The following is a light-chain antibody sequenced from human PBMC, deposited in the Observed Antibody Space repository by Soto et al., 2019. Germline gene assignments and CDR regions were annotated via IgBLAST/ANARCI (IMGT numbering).Light chain of an antibody. CDR2: DAS. J-gene: IGKJ2*01. CDR1: QSVGTY. Sequence: VLTQSPATLSLSPGERATLYCRASQSVGTYLAWYQQRPGQAPRLLIFDASRRAAGIPVRFSGSGSGTDFTLTISRLEPEDCAVYYCQQYGSSPPYTFGQGTKLES. CDR3: QQYGSSPPYT. V-gene: IGKV3-20*01.